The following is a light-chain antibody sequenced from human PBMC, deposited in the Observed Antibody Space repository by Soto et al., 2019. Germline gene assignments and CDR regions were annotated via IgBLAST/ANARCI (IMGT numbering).Light chain of an antibody. Sequence: EIVLTQSPATLSLSPGERATLSCRASQSVSSYLAWYQHKPGQAPRLLIYDASSRATGIPDRFSGSGSGTDFTLTISRLEPEDFAVYYCQQYGSSPPITFGQGTRLEI. V-gene: IGKV3-20*01. CDR1: QSVSSY. CDR3: QQYGSSPPIT. J-gene: IGKJ5*01. CDR2: DAS.